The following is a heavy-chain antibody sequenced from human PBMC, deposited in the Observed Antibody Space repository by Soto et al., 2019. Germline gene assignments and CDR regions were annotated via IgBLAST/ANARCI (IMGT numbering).Heavy chain of an antibody. CDR2: IIPILGIA. Sequence: SVKVSCKASGGTFNTYTISWVRQAPGQGLEWMGRIIPILGIAKYAQKLQGRVTMTTDTSTSTAYMELRSLRSDDTAVYYCARDPVAGTYFDYWGQGTLVTVSS. CDR3: ARDPVAGTYFDY. D-gene: IGHD6-19*01. CDR1: GGTFNTYT. J-gene: IGHJ4*02. V-gene: IGHV1-69*04.